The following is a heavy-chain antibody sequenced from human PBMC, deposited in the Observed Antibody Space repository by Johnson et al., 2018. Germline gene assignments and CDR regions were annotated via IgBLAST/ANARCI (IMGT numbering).Heavy chain of an antibody. CDR1: GFTFSSYG. CDR3: ARDNTDAFDI. V-gene: IGHV3-33*01. CDR2: IWYDGSNK. D-gene: IGHD2-2*02. J-gene: IGHJ3*02. Sequence: QVQLLESGGGVVQXGRSLRLXCAASGFTFSSYGIHWVRQAPGKGLGWVSFIWYDGSNKYYADSVKGRFTISRDNSKNTLYLQMNSLRAEDTAVYYCARDNTDAFDIWGQGTMVTVSS.